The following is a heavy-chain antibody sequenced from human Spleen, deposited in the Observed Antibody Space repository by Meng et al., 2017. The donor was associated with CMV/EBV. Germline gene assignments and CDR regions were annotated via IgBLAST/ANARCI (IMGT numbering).Heavy chain of an antibody. J-gene: IGHJ5*02. D-gene: IGHD1-26*01. CDR1: GGSISTYY. V-gene: IGHV4-59*01. CDR3: ARGLGGSYGWFDP. Sequence: GSLRLSCTVSGGSISTYYWYWIRQPPGKGLEWIGYVYYSGTTNYNPSLKSRVTISVDTSKNQFSLKLSSVTAADTAVYYCARGLGGSYGWFDPWGQGVLVTVSS. CDR2: VYYSGTT.